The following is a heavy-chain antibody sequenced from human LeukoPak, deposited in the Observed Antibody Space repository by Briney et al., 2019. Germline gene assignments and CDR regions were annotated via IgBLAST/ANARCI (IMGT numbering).Heavy chain of an antibody. CDR2: ISYTGLRT. J-gene: IGHJ4*02. Sequence: PGGSLRLSCAASGFTFSDYAMTWVRQAAGKGLEWVSIISYTGLRTYYTDSVKGPFTISRYYSKKAGDLEMHTHILKDTAKYVPGRNDRFIPFWGQGTLVTVSS. D-gene: IGHD1-26*01. CDR3: GRNDRFIPF. V-gene: IGHV3-23*01. CDR1: GFTFSDYA.